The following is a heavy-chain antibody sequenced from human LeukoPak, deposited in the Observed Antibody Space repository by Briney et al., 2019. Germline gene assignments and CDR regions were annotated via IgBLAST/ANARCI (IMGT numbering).Heavy chain of an antibody. J-gene: IGHJ3*02. D-gene: IGHD2-2*01. CDR3: AVVRALDAFDI. CDR1: GFTLSSYE. Sequence: RGSLRLSCAASGFTLSSYEMNWVCQAPGKGLEWVSYISSSGSTIYYADSVKGRFTISRDNAKNSLYLQMNSLRAEDTAVYYCAVVRALDAFDIWGQGTMVTVSS. V-gene: IGHV3-48*03. CDR2: ISSSGSTI.